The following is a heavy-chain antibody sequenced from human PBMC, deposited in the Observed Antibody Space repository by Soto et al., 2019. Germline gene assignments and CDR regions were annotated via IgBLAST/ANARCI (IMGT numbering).Heavy chain of an antibody. J-gene: IGHJ5*02. CDR2: VYCDDDN. Sequence: SGPTRVSPTDTLALTFTFSVFSLSASLICWGWIRHHPGKALEFLALVYCDDDNRYSPSLKSRLTITKDTSKNQVVLTITYMDPVDTATYSCQNMIERAFFDPCGNANMLTVSS. CDR1: VFSLSASLIC. D-gene: IGHD3-3*02. CDR3: QNMIERAFFDP. V-gene: IGHV2-5*02.